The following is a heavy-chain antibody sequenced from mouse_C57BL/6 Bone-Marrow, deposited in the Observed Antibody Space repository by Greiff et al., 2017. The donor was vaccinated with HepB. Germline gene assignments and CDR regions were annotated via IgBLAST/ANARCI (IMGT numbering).Heavy chain of an antibody. V-gene: IGHV1-47*01. J-gene: IGHJ1*03. CDR3: VRARAGYWYFDV. Sequence: QVQLQQSGAELVKPGASVKMSCKASGYTFTTYPIEWMKQNHGKSLEWIGNFHPYNDDTKYNEKFKGKATLTVDKSSSTVYLELSRLTSDDSAVYCCVRARAGYWYFDVWGTGTTVTVSS. CDR2: FHPYNDDT. CDR1: GYTFTTYP.